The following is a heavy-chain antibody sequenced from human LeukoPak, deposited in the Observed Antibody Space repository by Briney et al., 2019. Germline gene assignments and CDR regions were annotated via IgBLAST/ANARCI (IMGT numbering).Heavy chain of an antibody. CDR3: AREGAPQLSSYFDH. Sequence: ASVKVSCTASGYTFTAYYIHWVRQAPGQGLEWMGWINPNTGGTNFAQRFQGRVAMTRDTSINTAYMELSSLRSDDTAMYYCAREGAPQLSSYFDHWGQGTLVTVSS. V-gene: IGHV1-2*02. D-gene: IGHD1-1*01. CDR2: INPNTGGT. CDR1: GYTFTAYY. J-gene: IGHJ4*02.